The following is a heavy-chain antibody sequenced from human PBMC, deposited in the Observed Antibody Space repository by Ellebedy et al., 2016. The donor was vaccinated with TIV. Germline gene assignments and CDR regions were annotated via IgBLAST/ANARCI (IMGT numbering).Heavy chain of an antibody. D-gene: IGHD2-15*01. V-gene: IGHV3-30-3*01. CDR3: ASPRGGNCRGDSCIFDY. CDR1: GFTFSSYA. CDR2: TSYDGSNN. Sequence: GESLKISCVASGFTFSSYAMHWVRQAPGRGLEWVAGTSYDGSNNYYADSVKGRFTISRDNSKNTLYLQMNSLRTEDTAVYYCASPRGGNCRGDSCIFDYWGQGSLVTVSS. J-gene: IGHJ4*02.